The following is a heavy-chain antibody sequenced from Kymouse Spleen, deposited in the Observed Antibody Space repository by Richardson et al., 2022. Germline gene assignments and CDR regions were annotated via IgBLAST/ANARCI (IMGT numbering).Heavy chain of an antibody. V-gene: IGHV4-34*01. Sequence: QVQLQQWGAGLLKPSETLSLTCAVYGGSFSGYYWSWIRQPPGKGLEWIGEINHSGSTNYNPSLKSRVTISVDTSKNQFSLKLSSVTAADTAVYYCARKGIAVAGTFPYFDYWGQGTLVTVSS. D-gene: IGHD6-19*01. CDR2: INHSGST. CDR1: GGSFSGYY. J-gene: IGHJ4*02. CDR3: ARKGIAVAGTFPYFDY.